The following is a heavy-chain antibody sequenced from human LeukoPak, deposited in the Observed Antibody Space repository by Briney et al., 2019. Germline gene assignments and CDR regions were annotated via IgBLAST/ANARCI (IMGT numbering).Heavy chain of an antibody. D-gene: IGHD3-9*01. CDR2: ISYDGSNK. CDR3: ARDKRRYFDWLPGSYAFDI. CDR1: GFTFSSYA. Sequence: GGSLRLSCAASGFTFSSYAMHWVRQAPGKGLEWVAVISYDGSNKYYADSVKGRFTISRDNSKNTLYLQMNSLRVEDTAVYYCARDKRRYFDWLPGSYAFDIWGQGTMVTVSS. V-gene: IGHV3-30-3*01. J-gene: IGHJ3*02.